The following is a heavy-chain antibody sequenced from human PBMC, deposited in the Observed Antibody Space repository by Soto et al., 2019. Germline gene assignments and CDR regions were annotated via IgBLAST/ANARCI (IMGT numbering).Heavy chain of an antibody. CDR1: GDSVSSNSAA. D-gene: IGHD2-2*01. J-gene: IGHJ6*02. Sequence: PSQTLSLTCAISGDSVSSNSAAWNWIRQSPSRGLEWLGRTYYRSKWYNDYAVSVKSRITINPDTSKNQFSLQLNSVTPEDTAVYYCARDVFEIGFCSSTSCPVSGMDVWGQGTTVTVSS. V-gene: IGHV6-1*01. CDR3: ARDVFEIGFCSSTSCPVSGMDV. CDR2: TYYRSKWYN.